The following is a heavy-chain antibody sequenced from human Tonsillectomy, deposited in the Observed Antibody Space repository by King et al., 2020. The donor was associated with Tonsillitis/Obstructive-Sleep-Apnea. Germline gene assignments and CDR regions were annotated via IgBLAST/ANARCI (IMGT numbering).Heavy chain of an antibody. V-gene: IGHV3-23*04. J-gene: IGHJ4*02. D-gene: IGHD3-3*01. Sequence: VQLVESGGGLVQPGGSLRLSCAASGFTFSSYAMSRVRQAPGKGLEWVSAISVSGGSTYYADSVKGRVTISRENSKNTLYLQMNSLRAEDTAVYYCAKDGLEWFPNHFDYWGQGTLVTVSS. CDR1: GFTFSSYA. CDR2: ISVSGGST. CDR3: AKDGLEWFPNHFDY.